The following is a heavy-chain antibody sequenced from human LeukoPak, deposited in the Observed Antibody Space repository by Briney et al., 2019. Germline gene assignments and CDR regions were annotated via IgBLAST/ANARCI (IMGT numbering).Heavy chain of an antibody. J-gene: IGHJ4*02. CDR3: ASTVDGVVFPFDY. Sequence: SVKVSCKASGGTFSSYAISWMRQAPGQGLEWMGGIIPIFGTANYAQKFQGRVTITADESTSTAYMELSSLRSEDTAVYYCASTVDGVVFPFDYWGQGTLVTVSS. CDR2: IIPIFGTA. V-gene: IGHV1-69*13. CDR1: GGTFSSYA. D-gene: IGHD3-3*01.